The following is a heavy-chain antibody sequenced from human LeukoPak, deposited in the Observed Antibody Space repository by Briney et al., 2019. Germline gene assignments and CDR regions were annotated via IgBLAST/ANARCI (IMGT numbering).Heavy chain of an antibody. Sequence: PGGSLRLSCAASGFTFSDYYMSWIRQAPGKGLEWVSYISSSSSYTNYADSVKGRFTISRDNAKNTLYLQMNSLRAEDTAVYYCAKDLEQWLPLYYFDYWGQGTLVTVSS. CDR1: GFTFSDYY. V-gene: IGHV3-11*05. D-gene: IGHD6-19*01. CDR2: ISSSSSYT. CDR3: AKDLEQWLPLYYFDY. J-gene: IGHJ4*02.